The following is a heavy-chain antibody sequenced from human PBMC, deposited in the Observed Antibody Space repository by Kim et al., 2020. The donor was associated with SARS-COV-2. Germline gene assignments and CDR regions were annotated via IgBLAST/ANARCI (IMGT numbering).Heavy chain of an antibody. V-gene: IGHV3-33*06. CDR1: GFTFSSYG. CDR3: AKILWFGELEAFDI. J-gene: IGHJ3*02. D-gene: IGHD3-10*01. CDR2: IWYDGSNK. Sequence: GGSLRLSCAASGFTFSSYGMHWVRQAPGKGLEWVAVIWYDGSNKYYADSVKGRFTISRDNSKNTLYLQMNSLRAEDTTVYYCAKILWFGELEAFDIWGQG.